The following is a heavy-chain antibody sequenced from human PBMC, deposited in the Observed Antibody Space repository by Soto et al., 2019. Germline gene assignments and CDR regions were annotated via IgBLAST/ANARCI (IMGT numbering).Heavy chain of an antibody. D-gene: IGHD2-2*01. CDR2: IIPIPGTA. CDR3: ARSQGSSTSLEIYYYYCYGMDV. V-gene: IGHV1-69*01. J-gene: IGHJ6*02. CDR1: GGTFGSYA. Sequence: QVQLVQSGAEVQKPGSSVKVSCEASGGTFGSYAISWVRQAPGQGLEWMGGIIPIPGTANYAQKFQGRVTIAADESTSTAYMEQSSLRSEDTAVYYCARSQGSSTSLEIYYYYCYGMDVWGQGTTVTVSS.